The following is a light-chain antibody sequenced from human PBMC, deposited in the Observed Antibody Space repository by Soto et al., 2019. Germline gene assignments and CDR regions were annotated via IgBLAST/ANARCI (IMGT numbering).Light chain of an antibody. CDR2: DAS. J-gene: IGKJ4*01. CDR3: QQYNTYPHT. Sequence: DLQMTQYSSTLSASVGDRVTITCRARQTISNWLAWYQQIPGKARKVLIFDASTLDGGVPSRFSGRRSGTAFTLPISSLQPSDFATYYCQQYNTYPHTFGGGTKEDIK. CDR1: QTISNW. V-gene: IGKV1-5*01.